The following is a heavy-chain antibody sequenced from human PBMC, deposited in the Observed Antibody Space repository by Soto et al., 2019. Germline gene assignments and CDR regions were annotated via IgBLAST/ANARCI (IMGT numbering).Heavy chain of an antibody. J-gene: IGHJ4*02. Sequence: QVQLVQSGAEVKKPGASVKVSCKASGYTFTSYAMHWVRQAPGQRLEWMGWINAGNGNTKYSQKFQGRVTITRDTSASTAYMELSSLRSEDTAVYYCARERSVAAAGTEYDYWGQGTLVTVSS. D-gene: IGHD6-13*01. CDR2: INAGNGNT. V-gene: IGHV1-3*01. CDR1: GYTFTSYA. CDR3: ARERSVAAAGTEYDY.